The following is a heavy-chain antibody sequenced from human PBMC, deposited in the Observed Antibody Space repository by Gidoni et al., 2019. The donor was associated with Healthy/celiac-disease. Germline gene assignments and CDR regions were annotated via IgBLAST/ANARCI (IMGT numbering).Heavy chain of an antibody. CDR2: INHSGST. J-gene: IGHJ5*02. CDR3: ARGWVKLDP. Sequence: QVQLQQWGAGLLKPSETLSLTCAVYGGSFSGYYWGWIRQPPGKGLEWIGKINHSGSTNYHPSLKSRVTISVDTSKNQFSLKLSSVTAADTAVYYCARGWVKLDPWGQGTLVTVSS. CDR1: GGSFSGYY. D-gene: IGHD7-27*01. V-gene: IGHV4-34*01.